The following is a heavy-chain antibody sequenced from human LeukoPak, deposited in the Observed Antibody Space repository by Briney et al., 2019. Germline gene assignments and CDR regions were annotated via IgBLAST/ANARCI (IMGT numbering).Heavy chain of an antibody. CDR3: VKDYRGAAAVLLLFDY. V-gene: IGHV3-30*02. CDR2: IRYDGSNK. D-gene: IGHD6-13*01. Sequence: GGSLRVSCAASGFTFSSYGMHWVRQAPGKGLEWVAFIRYDGSNKYYADSVKGRFTISRDNSKNTLYLQMNSLRAEDTAVYYCVKDYRGAAAVLLLFDYWGQGTLVTVSS. CDR1: GFTFSSYG. J-gene: IGHJ4*02.